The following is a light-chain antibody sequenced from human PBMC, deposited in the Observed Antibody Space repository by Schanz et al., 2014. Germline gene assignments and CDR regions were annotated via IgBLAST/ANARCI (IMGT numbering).Light chain of an antibody. V-gene: IGKV3-15*01. Sequence: EIVLTQSPATLSLSPGERATLSCRASQSVSTYLAWYQQKPGQAPRLLIYGASTRATGIPARFSGSGSGTEFTLTISSLQSEDFAVYYCQQYHNWPRTFGQGTKLDIK. CDR3: QQYHNWPRT. CDR2: GAS. J-gene: IGKJ2*01. CDR1: QSVSTY.